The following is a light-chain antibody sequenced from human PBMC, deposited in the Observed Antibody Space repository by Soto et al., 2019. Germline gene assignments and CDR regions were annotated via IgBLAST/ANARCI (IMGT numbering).Light chain of an antibody. CDR2: NAS. V-gene: IGKV1-5*03. Sequence: DIQMTQSPSTLSGSVGDRVTITCRASQTISSWVAWYQQKPGKAAKLLIYNASTLKSAVPSRFGGSVSGAEFTLNISSLQPDDFATYYYQHYKSYSEDFGPGTKVDIK. CDR1: QTISSW. J-gene: IGKJ3*01. CDR3: QHYKSYSED.